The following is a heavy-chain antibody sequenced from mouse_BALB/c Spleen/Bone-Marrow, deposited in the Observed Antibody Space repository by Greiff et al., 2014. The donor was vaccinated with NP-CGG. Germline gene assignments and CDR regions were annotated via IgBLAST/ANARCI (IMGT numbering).Heavy chain of an antibody. J-gene: IGHJ3*01. V-gene: IGHV14-3*02. CDR3: ATLTGTFDY. D-gene: IGHD4-1*01. Sequence: VQLKESRAELVKPGASVKLSCTTSGFNIKDPYIHWVKQRPEQGLEWIGRIDPANYNTQYDPKFQGKATITADAPSNAAYLQLNSLTSEDTAVYYCATLTGTFDYWGQGTPVTVSA. CDR1: GFNIKDPY. CDR2: IDPANYNT.